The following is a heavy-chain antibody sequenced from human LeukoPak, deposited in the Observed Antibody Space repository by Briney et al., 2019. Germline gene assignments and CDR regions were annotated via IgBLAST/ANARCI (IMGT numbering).Heavy chain of an antibody. Sequence: GGSLRLSCAASGFTFSNYGMSWVRQAPGKGLEWVSGFRGSGGRTYYADSVKGRFTISGDNSKNTLYLQMASLRAEDTDIYYCARAGNIRFDYWGQGTLVTVSS. CDR3: ARAGNIRFDY. V-gene: IGHV3-23*01. CDR1: GFTFSNYG. CDR2: FRGSGGRT. D-gene: IGHD1/OR15-1a*01. J-gene: IGHJ4*02.